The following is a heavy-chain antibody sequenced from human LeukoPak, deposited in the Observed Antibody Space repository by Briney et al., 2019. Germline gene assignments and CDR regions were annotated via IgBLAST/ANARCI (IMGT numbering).Heavy chain of an antibody. V-gene: IGHV4-59*08. Sequence: SETLSLTCTVSGGSISSYYWSWIRQPPGKGLEWIGYIYYSGSTNYNPSLKSRVTISVDTSKDQFSLKLSSVTAADTAVYYCARQGGGFWYFDLWGRGTLVTVSS. CDR2: IYYSGST. J-gene: IGHJ2*01. CDR3: ARQGGGFWYFDL. D-gene: IGHD6-25*01. CDR1: GGSISSYY.